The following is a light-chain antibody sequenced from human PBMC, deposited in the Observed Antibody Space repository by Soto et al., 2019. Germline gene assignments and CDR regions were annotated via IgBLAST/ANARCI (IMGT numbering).Light chain of an antibody. CDR2: AAT. CDR3: HQIHTTPWT. J-gene: IGKJ1*01. CDR1: QRITTY. V-gene: IGKV1-39*01. Sequence: DIQMTQSPSSLSASVGDIVTITCRASQRITTYLNWYQQRPGKAPSLLIYAATYLREGVPSRFSGSGSGTDFTLTIAGLQPDDFATYFCHQIHTTPWTFGQGTKVDIK.